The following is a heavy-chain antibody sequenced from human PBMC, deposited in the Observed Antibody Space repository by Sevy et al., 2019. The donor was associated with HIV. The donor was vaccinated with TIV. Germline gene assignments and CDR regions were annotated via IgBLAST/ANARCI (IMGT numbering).Heavy chain of an antibody. D-gene: IGHD2-8*01. CDR1: GFAFNNYC. Sequence: GGSLRLSCAASGFAFNNYCMSWIRQAPGKGLEWVATLSFGCGKINYADSVKGRFTISRDNSKNSFYLQMDNLRVEDTAVYYCAREGCTRPHDYWGQGTRVTVSS. V-gene: IGHV3-23*01. J-gene: IGHJ4*02. CDR3: AREGCTRPHDY. CDR2: LSFGCGKI.